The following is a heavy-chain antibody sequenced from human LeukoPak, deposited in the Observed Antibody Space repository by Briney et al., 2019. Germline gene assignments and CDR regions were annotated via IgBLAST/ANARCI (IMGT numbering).Heavy chain of an antibody. J-gene: IGHJ6*03. CDR3: ARADSSIAARLSRSSIFNYYYMDV. V-gene: IGHV3-7*01. D-gene: IGHD6-6*01. Sequence: GGSLRLSCAASGFTFISYWMSWVRQAPGKGLEWVANIKQDGSEKYYVDSVKGRFTISRDNAKNSLYLQMNSLRAEDTAVYYCARADSSIAARLSRSSIFNYYYMDVWGKGTTVTVSS. CDR1: GFTFISYW. CDR2: IKQDGSEK.